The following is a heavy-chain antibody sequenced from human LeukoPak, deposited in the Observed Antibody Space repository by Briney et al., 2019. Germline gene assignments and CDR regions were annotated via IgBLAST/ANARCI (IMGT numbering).Heavy chain of an antibody. Sequence: SETLSLTCSVSGYSISSGYYWVWIRQPPGKGLEWIGSIYHNGHTYNNPSLKSRVTISVDTSKNQFSLKLSSETAADTAVYYCAREGASAVAGIYYYYYYMDVWGKGTTVTISS. D-gene: IGHD6-19*01. CDR2: IYHNGHT. CDR3: AREGASAVAGIYYYYYYMDV. CDR1: GYSISSGYY. J-gene: IGHJ6*03. V-gene: IGHV4-38-2*02.